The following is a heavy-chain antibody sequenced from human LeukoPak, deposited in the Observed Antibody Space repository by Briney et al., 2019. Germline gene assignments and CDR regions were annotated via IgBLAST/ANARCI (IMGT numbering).Heavy chain of an antibody. V-gene: IGHV3-7*01. Sequence: GGSLRLSCAASGVTFSSYWMSWVRQAPGKGLEWVANIKQDGSEKYYVDSVKGRFTISRDNAKNSLYLQMNSLRAEDTAVYYCARDPDYGDSLWGQGTLVTVSS. J-gene: IGHJ4*02. CDR2: IKQDGSEK. D-gene: IGHD4-17*01. CDR1: GVTFSSYW. CDR3: ARDPDYGDSL.